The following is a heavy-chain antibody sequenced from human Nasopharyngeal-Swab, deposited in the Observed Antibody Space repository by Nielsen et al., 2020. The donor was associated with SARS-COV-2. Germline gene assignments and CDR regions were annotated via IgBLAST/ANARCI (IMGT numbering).Heavy chain of an antibody. J-gene: IGHJ6*03. V-gene: IGHV4-39*01. CDR2: IYYSGST. Sequence: RQAPGKGLEWIGSIYYSGSTYYNPSLKSRVTISVDTSKNQLSLKLSSVTAADTAVYYCARRPNCSSTSCSYYYYMDVWGKGTTVTVSS. D-gene: IGHD2-2*01. CDR3: ARRPNCSSTSCSYYYYMDV.